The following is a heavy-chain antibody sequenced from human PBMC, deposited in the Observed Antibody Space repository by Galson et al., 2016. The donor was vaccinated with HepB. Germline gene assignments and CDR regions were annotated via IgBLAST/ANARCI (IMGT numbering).Heavy chain of an antibody. D-gene: IGHD3-3*01. V-gene: IGHV3-74*01. J-gene: IGHJ4*02. CDR1: EFIFSNYW. CDR3: ARGGIFPFDF. Sequence: SLRLSWAASEFIFSNYWMHWVRQAPGKGLVWVSRINTDGTTTNYADSVKGRFTVSRDNAKNTLYLQMNSLRAEDTAIYYCARGGIFPFDFWGQGSLVTVSP. CDR2: INTDGTTT.